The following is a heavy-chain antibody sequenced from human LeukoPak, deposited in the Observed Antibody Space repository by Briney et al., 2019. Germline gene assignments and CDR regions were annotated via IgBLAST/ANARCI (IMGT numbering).Heavy chain of an antibody. CDR3: ARGSYYDDSSGLAPDY. D-gene: IGHD3-22*01. CDR2: VNWNGDST. V-gene: IGHV3-20*04. CDR1: GFTFSSYS. J-gene: IGHJ4*02. Sequence: PGGSLRLSCAASGFTFSSYSMNWVRQAPGEGLEWVSGVNWNGDSTGYADSVKGRFTISRDNAKNSLYLQMNSLRAEDTALYYCARGSYYDDSSGLAPDYWGQGTLVTVSS.